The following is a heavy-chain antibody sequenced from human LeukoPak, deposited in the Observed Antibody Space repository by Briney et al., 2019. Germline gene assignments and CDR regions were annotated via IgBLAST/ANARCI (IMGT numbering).Heavy chain of an antibody. J-gene: IGHJ4*02. CDR1: GFTFSSYS. D-gene: IGHD5-12*01. CDR3: ARGYRGYSGYPRYYDY. Sequence: GGSLRLSCAASGFTFSSYSMNWVRQAPGKGLEWVSYISSSSSTIYYADSVKGRFTISRDNSKNTLYLQMNSLRAEDTAVYYCARGYRGYSGYPRYYDYWGQGTLVTVSS. V-gene: IGHV3-48*01. CDR2: ISSSSSTI.